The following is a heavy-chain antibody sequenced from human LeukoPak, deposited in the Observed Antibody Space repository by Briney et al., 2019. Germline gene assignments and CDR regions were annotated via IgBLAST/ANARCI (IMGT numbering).Heavy chain of an antibody. D-gene: IGHD1-26*01. Sequence: PSETLSLTCAVSGYSISSGYYWGWIRQPPGKGLEWIGSIFHSGSTYSNPSLKSRVTISVDTSKNQFSLKLTSVTAADTAVYYCARTYSGTYYHWFFDIWGQGTMITVSS. CDR2: IFHSGST. J-gene: IGHJ3*02. CDR3: ARTYSGTYYHWFFDI. V-gene: IGHV4-38-2*01. CDR1: GYSISSGYY.